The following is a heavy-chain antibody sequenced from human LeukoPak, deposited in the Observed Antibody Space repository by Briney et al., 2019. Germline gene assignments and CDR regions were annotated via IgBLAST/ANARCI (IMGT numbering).Heavy chain of an antibody. CDR2: IYYCGST. Sequence: PSETLSLTCTVSGGSISNSYYWGWIRQPPGKGLEWIGSIYYCGSTYYNPSLKSRVTISVDTSKNQFSLKLSSVTAADTAVYYCARQIAAATLYYFDYWGQGTLVSVSS. V-gene: IGHV4-39*01. J-gene: IGHJ4*02. CDR3: ARQIAAATLYYFDY. D-gene: IGHD6-13*01. CDR1: GGSISNSYY.